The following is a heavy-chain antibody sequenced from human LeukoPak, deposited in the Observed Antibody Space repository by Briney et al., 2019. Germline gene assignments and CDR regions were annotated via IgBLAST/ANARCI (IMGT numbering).Heavy chain of an antibody. CDR1: GFTLSSYN. J-gene: IGHJ4*02. V-gene: IGHV3-48*03. Sequence: GGSLRLSCAASGFTLSSYNMNWVRQAPGKGLEWVSYISGSGTTIYYADSVKGRFTISRDNAKNSLYLQMNSLRAEDTAVYYCARDYGGSSPFDYWGQGTLVTVSS. CDR2: ISGSGTTI. CDR3: ARDYGGSSPFDY. D-gene: IGHD4-23*01.